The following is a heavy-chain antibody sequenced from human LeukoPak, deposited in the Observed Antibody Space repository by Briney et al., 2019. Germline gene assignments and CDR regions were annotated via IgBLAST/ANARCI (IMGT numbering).Heavy chain of an antibody. Sequence: SETLSLTCTVSGGSISSYYWSWIRQPAGKGLEWIGYIYYSGSTNYNPSLKSRVTISVDTSKNQFSLKLSSVTAADTAVYYCASSSRTPLRYFDWLLSTDAFDIWGQGTMVTVSS. CDR1: GGSISSYY. J-gene: IGHJ3*02. D-gene: IGHD3-9*01. CDR3: ASSSRTPLRYFDWLLSTDAFDI. V-gene: IGHV4-59*01. CDR2: IYYSGST.